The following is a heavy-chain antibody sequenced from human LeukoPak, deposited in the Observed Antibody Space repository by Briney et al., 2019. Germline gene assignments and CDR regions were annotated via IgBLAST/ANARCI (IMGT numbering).Heavy chain of an antibody. V-gene: IGHV4-59*08. CDR2: IYYRGST. CDR3: ARGPKRRDGYNYDNWFDP. J-gene: IGHJ5*02. Sequence: SETLSLTCTVSGGSISSYYWSWFRKPPGKGLEWIGYIYYRGSTYYNPTLKSRVTISVDTSKNQFSLKLSSVTAADTAVYYCARGPKRRDGYNYDNWFDPWGQGTLVTVSS. CDR1: GGSISSYY. D-gene: IGHD5-24*01.